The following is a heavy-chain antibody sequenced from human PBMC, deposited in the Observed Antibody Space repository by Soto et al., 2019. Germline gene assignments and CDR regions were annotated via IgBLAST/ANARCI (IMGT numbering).Heavy chain of an antibody. CDR1: GYTFTSYD. CDR3: ARGQGDFWIGDLPDYRANYYYMDV. V-gene: IGHV1-8*01. CDR2: MNPNSGNT. D-gene: IGHD3-3*01. Sequence: ASVKVSCKASGYTFTSYDINWVRQATGQGLEWMGWMNPNSGNTGYAQKFQGRVTMTRNTSISTAYMELSSLRSEDTAVYYCARGQGDFWIGDLPDYRANYYYMDVWGKGTMVTVSS. J-gene: IGHJ6*03.